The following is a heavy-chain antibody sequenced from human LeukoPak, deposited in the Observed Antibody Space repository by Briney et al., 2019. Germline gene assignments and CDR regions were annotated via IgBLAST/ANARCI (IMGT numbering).Heavy chain of an antibody. V-gene: IGHV1-46*01. D-gene: IGHD3-10*01. CDR1: GYTFTSYY. J-gene: IGHJ4*02. CDR2: INPSGGST. CDR3: AKDPRYYGSGSHTDYFDY. Sequence: ASVKVSCKASGYTFTSYYMHWVRQAPGQGLEWMGIINPSGGSTSYAQKFQGRVTMTRDMSTSTVYMELSSLRSEDTAVYYCAKDPRYYGSGSHTDYFDYWGQGTLVTVSS.